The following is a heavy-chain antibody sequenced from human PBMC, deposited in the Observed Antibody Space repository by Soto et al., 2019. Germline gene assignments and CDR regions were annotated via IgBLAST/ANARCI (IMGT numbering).Heavy chain of an antibody. V-gene: IGHV4-30-4*08. J-gene: IGHJ5*02. CDR2: VDGVGTS. D-gene: IGHD6-19*01. CDR3: GRGVSSGWNPTRVDP. CDR1: GDSIRSVGYY. Sequence: QIQLQESGPGLVKPSETLSLTCSVSGDSIRSVGYYWTWIRQPPGQGLEWLGDVDGVGTSRYKASFRSRLYLSAAPYNNAFSLTRTSVTATDTAVYFCGRGVSSGWNPTRVDPWGHGCLTVVSS.